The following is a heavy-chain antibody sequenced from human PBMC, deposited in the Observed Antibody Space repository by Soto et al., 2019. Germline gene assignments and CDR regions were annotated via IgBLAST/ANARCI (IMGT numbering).Heavy chain of an antibody. CDR2: FSAYNGNT. CDR3: ARDRVVVAPTRYYYYGMDV. D-gene: IGHD2-15*01. V-gene: IGHV1-18*01. J-gene: IGHJ6*02. CDR1: GYTFTSYG. Sequence: GASVKVSCKASGYTFTSYGISWVRQAPGQGLDWLGWFSAYNGNTNYAQKLQGRVTMTTDTSTSTAYMELRSLRSDDTAVYYCARDRVVVAPTRYYYYGMDVWGQGTTVTVSS.